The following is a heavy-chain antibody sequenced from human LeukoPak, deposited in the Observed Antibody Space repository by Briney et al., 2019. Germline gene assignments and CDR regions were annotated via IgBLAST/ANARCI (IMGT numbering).Heavy chain of an antibody. V-gene: IGHV4-39*01. CDR3: ARPNPCDFWSGYSTWFDP. CDR1: GCSISSSSYY. Sequence: SETLSLTCTVSGCSISSSSYYWGWIRQPPGKGLELIGSIYYSGSTYYNPSLKSRVTISVDTSKNQFSLKLSSVTAADTAVYYWARPNPCDFWSGYSTWFDPWGQGTLVTVSS. D-gene: IGHD3-3*01. J-gene: IGHJ5*02. CDR2: IYYSGST.